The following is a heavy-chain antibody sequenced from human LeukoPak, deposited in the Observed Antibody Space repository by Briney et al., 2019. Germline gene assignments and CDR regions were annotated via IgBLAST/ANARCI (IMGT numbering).Heavy chain of an antibody. V-gene: IGHV3-64D*09. Sequence: SGGSLRLSCSASGFTFNSYAMHWVRQAPGKGLEYVSAISSNGGTTYYADSVKGRFTISRDNSKNMLYLQMSSLRAEDRAVYYCVKGSEAYCDSKSDYWGQGTLVTVSS. CDR2: ISSNGGTT. D-gene: IGHD2/OR15-2a*01. J-gene: IGHJ4*02. CDR3: VKGSEAYCDSKSDY. CDR1: GFTFNSYA.